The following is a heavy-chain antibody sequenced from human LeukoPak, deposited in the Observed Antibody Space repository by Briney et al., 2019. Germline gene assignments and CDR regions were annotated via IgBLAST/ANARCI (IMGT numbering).Heavy chain of an antibody. J-gene: IGHJ4*02. CDR2: INHSGST. V-gene: IGHV4-34*01. CDR1: GGSISSYY. D-gene: IGHD3-16*02. Sequence: SETLSLTCTVSGGSISSYYWSWIRQPPGKGLEWIGEINHSGSTNYNPSLKSRVTISVDTSKNQFSLKLSSVTAADTAVYYCARGRKGNSDYIWGSYRSHPYFDYWGQGTLVTVSS. CDR3: ARGRKGNSDYIWGSYRSHPYFDY.